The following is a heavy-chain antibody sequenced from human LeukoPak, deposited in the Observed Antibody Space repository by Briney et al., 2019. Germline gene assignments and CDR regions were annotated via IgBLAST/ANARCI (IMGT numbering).Heavy chain of an antibody. CDR2: ITPSGGST. V-gene: IGHV1-46*01. CDR1: GYTFTRYY. J-gene: IGHJ1*01. D-gene: IGHD6-13*01. Sequence: GASVKVSCKASGYTFTRYYMQWVRQAPGQGLERMGIITPSGGSTTYAQKFQGRVSMTRDMSTRTFYMELSSLRSEDTAVYYCATGPATAADDWGQGTLVTVSS. CDR3: ATGPATAADD.